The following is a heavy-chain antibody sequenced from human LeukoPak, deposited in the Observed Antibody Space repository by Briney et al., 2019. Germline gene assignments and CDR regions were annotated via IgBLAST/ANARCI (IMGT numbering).Heavy chain of an antibody. D-gene: IGHD1-26*01. CDR3: ARPSLNTGSYFDY. Sequence: GGSLRLSCEASGFSFSNYWMSCVRQAPGKGLEWVANIKQDGSEIYYVDSVRGRFTISRDNAKNSLYLQMNSLRAEDTAVYYCARPSLNTGSYFDYWGQGILVSVSS. CDR1: GFSFSNYW. J-gene: IGHJ4*02. CDR2: IKQDGSEI. V-gene: IGHV3-7*01.